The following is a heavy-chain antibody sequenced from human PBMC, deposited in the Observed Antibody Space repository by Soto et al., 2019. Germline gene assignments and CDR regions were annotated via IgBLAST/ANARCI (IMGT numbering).Heavy chain of an antibody. CDR1: GFTFSDHY. V-gene: IGHV3-72*01. CDR2: SKNKADSYTT. D-gene: IGHD3-10*01. CDR3: TVWGSGNDFGAA. Sequence: VESGGGLVQPGGSLRLSCAASGFTFSDHYMDWVRQAPGKGLEWVGRSKNKADSYTTEYAASVKGRFTISRDGSKNSLFLQMNSLKTEDTAVYYCTVWGSGNDFGAAWGQGILVTVSS. J-gene: IGHJ4*02.